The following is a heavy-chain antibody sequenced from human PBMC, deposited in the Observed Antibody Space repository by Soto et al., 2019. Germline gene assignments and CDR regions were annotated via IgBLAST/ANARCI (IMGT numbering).Heavy chain of an antibody. V-gene: IGHV1-69*08. CDR3: ARDSPIGSTFSGYDAIDY. CDR1: GGAFTNDI. J-gene: IGHJ4*02. Sequence: QVQLVQSGAEVKKPGSSVKVSCKASGGAFTNDIITWVRQAPGQGLEWMGRIIPLLDITNYAEKFQGRVTIIANKSTSTAYMELNSLISEDTAVYYCARDSPIGSTFSGYDAIDYWVQGTLVTVSS. D-gene: IGHD5-12*01. CDR2: IIPLLDIT.